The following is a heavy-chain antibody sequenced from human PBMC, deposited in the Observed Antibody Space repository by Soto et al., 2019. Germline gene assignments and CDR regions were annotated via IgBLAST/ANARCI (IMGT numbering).Heavy chain of an antibody. CDR2: IYYSGST. J-gene: IGHJ4*02. V-gene: IGHV4-31*03. Sequence: SETLSLTCTVSGGSISSGGYYWSWIRQHPGKGLEWIGYIYYSGSTYYNPSLKSRVTISVDTSKNQFSLKLSSVTAADTAVYYCARGRSDYYDSSGYYLYYFDYWGQGTLVTVYS. CDR1: GGSISSGGYY. CDR3: ARGRSDYYDSSGYYLYYFDY. D-gene: IGHD3-22*01.